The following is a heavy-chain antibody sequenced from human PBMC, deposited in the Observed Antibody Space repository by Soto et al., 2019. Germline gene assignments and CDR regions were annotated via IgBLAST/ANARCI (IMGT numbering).Heavy chain of an antibody. V-gene: IGHV2-5*02. CDR1: GFSLSTSGLG. CDR2: VYWDDGE. CDR3: APTIRGYNEPFDY. J-gene: IGHJ4*02. D-gene: IGHD1-20*01. Sequence: QITLKESGPALVKPTQTLTLTCTFSGFSLSTSGLGVGWIRQPPGKALEWLALVYWDDGERFSPSLKSRLTITKDTSKNQVVLTMTNVDPVDTATYYCAPTIRGYNEPFDYWGQGTLVSVSS.